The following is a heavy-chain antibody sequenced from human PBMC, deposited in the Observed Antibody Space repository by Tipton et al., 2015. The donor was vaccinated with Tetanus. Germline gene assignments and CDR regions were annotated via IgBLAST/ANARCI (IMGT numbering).Heavy chain of an antibody. Sequence: QSGAEVKKPGSSVKVSCETSGGTFSSYAIAWARQAPGQGLEWVGGIIPNFGTPNYAQHFQVRATITAADSTDTPSMKLNNVRPEDTAEYYCASWTYYDFWSGPSTPYYLDYWSQGTLITVSS. CDR2: IIPNFGTP. CDR3: ASWTYYDFWSGPSTPYYLDY. D-gene: IGHD3-3*01. J-gene: IGHJ4*02. CDR1: GGTFSSYA. V-gene: IGHV1-69*13.